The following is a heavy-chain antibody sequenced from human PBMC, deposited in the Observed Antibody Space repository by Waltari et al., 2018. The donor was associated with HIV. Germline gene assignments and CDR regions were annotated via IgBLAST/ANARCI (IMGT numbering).Heavy chain of an antibody. V-gene: IGHV1-2*06. Sequence: QVQLVQSGAEVKKPGAYVKVSCQASGYTITGYFLHWVRQAPGQGLEWMGRLNPSSGKTNYAQKFQGRVTMTSDTSINTAYMELSSLRSDDTAVYYCARDMGPFNNWGQGTLVTVSS. CDR2: LNPSSGKT. CDR3: ARDMGPFNN. CDR1: GYTITGYF. J-gene: IGHJ4*02.